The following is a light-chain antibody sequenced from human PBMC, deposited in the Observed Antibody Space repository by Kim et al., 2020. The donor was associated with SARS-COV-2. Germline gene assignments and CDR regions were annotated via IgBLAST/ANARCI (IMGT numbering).Light chain of an antibody. CDR1: RGHSTYA. Sequence: ASIKLTCTLRRGHSTYAIAWHQQHPKRGPRVLMKVNNDGGHTKGDGIPDRFSGSSSGAERHLTISSLQFEDEADYYCQTWDTGSQVFGGGTQLTVL. J-gene: IGLJ2*01. CDR3: QTWDTGSQV. CDR2: VNNDGGH. V-gene: IGLV4-69*01.